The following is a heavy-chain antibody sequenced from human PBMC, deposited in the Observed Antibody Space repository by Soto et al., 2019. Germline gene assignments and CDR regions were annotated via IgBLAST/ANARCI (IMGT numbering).Heavy chain of an antibody. D-gene: IGHD3-22*01. CDR1: GGTFSTYA. CDR3: ARVEYYDSSGYYNY. J-gene: IGHJ4*02. Sequence: SVKVSCKAPGGTFSTYAISWVRQAPGQGLEWMGGIIPMFGTANYAQRFQDRVTITADESTNTVYMELSSLRSDDTAVYYCARVEYYDSSGYYNYWGQGTLVTVSS. CDR2: IIPMFGTA. V-gene: IGHV1-69*13.